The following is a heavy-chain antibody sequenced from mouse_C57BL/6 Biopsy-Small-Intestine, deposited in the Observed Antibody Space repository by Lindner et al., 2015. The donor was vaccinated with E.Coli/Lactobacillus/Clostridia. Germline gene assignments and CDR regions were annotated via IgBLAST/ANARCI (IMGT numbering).Heavy chain of an antibody. D-gene: IGHD1-1*02. CDR2: ILPGSGNT. CDR3: ARKRGSYPLDY. V-gene: IGHV1-9*01. CDR1: GYTFTGYW. J-gene: IGHJ2*01. Sequence: VQLQESGAELMKPGASVKLSCKATGYTFTGYWIEWVKQRPGHGLEWIGEILPGSGNTKSNERFKGRATFTADTSSNTAYMQPSSLTTEDSAIYYCARKRGSYPLDYWGQGTTLTVSS.